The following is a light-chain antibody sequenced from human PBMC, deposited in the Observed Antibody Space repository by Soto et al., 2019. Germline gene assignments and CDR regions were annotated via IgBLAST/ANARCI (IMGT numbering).Light chain of an antibody. Sequence: DIQMTQSPSSLSASVGDRVTITCRASQGISNYLAWYQQRPGKVPKLLISAASTLQSGVPSRFSGSGSGTAFTLTISSLQPEDFGTYYCQKYNSAPLTFGQGTRVEIK. V-gene: IGKV1-27*01. J-gene: IGKJ1*01. CDR1: QGISNY. CDR2: AAS. CDR3: QKYNSAPLT.